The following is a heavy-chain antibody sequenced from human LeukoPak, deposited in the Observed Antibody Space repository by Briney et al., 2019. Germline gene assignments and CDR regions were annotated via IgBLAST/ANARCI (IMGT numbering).Heavy chain of an antibody. J-gene: IGHJ4*02. CDR1: GGSISSSSYY. D-gene: IGHD3-10*01. CDR2: IYYSGST. Sequence: SETLSLTCTGWGGSISSSSYYWGWIRQPPGKGLEWIGSIYYSGSTYYNPSLKSRVTISVDTSKNQFSLKLSSVTAADTAVYYCASVRWDYDYWGQGTLVTVSS. V-gene: IGHV4-39*01. CDR3: ASVRWDYDY.